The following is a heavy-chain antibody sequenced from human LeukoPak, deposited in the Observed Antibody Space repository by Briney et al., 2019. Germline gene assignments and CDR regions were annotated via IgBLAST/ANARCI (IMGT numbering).Heavy chain of an antibody. CDR3: AKEDNDILTGYYPPSLDI. D-gene: IGHD3-9*01. V-gene: IGHV3-23*01. CDR1: GFTFSSYA. CDR2: ISGSGGRT. Sequence: GGSLRLSCAASGFTFSSYAMSWVRQAPGKGLEWVSAISGSGGRTYYADSVKGRFTISRDNSKNTLYLRMNSLRAEDTAVYYCAKEDNDILTGYYPPSLDIWGQGTMVTVSS. J-gene: IGHJ3*02.